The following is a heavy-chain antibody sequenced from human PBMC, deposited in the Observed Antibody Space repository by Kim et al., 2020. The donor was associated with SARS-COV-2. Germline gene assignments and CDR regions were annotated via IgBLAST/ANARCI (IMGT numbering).Heavy chain of an antibody. Sequence: AQKFQGRVTMTRDTSTGPVYVELSSLRSEDTAVYYCARGGRSGYYDAFDIWGQGTMVTVSS. J-gene: IGHJ3*02. CDR3: ARGGRSGYYDAFDI. V-gene: IGHV1-46*01. D-gene: IGHD3-22*01.